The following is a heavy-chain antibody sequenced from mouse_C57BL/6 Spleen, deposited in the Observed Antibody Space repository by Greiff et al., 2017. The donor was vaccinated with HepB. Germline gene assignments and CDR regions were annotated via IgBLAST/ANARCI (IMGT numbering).Heavy chain of an antibody. J-gene: IGHJ3*01. CDR3: AKRYSNFPWFAY. Sequence: QVQLQQPGAELVKPGASVKLSCKASGYTFTSYWMHWVKQRPGQGLEWIGMIHPNSGSTNYNEKFKSKATLTVDKSASTAYMQLSSLTSEDSAVYYCAKRYSNFPWFAYWGQGTLVTVSA. D-gene: IGHD2-5*01. V-gene: IGHV1-64*01. CDR1: GYTFTSYW. CDR2: IHPNSGST.